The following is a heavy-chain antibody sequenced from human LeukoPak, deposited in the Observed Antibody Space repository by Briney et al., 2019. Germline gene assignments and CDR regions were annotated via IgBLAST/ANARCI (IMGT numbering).Heavy chain of an antibody. CDR1: GFTFSSYW. CDR3: ARAQPPATSYSSSWLDYYYYYGMDV. V-gene: IGHV3-74*01. Sequence: GGALRLSCAASGFTFSSYWMHWVRQAPGKGLVWVSRINSDGSSTSYADSVKGRFTISRDNAKNTLYLQMNSLRAEDTAVYYCARAQPPATSYSSSWLDYYYYYGMDVWGQGTTVTVSS. CDR2: INSDGSST. D-gene: IGHD6-13*01. J-gene: IGHJ6*02.